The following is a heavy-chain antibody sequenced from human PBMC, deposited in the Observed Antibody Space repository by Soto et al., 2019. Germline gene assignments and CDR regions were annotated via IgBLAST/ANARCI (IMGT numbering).Heavy chain of an antibody. D-gene: IGHD3-10*01. CDR2: INAGNGNT. CDR3: ARGTVRYYYGMDV. Sequence: GASVKVSCKASGYTFTSYAMHWVRQAPGQRLEWMGWINAGNGNTKYSQKIKGRVTITRDTSASTAYMELSSLRSEYTAVYYCARGTVRYYYGMDVWGQGTTVTVSS. CDR1: GYTFTSYA. J-gene: IGHJ6*02. V-gene: IGHV1-3*01.